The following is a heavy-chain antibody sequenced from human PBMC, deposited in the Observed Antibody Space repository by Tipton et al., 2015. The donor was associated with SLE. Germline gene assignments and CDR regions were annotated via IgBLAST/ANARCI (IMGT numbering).Heavy chain of an antibody. CDR1: GFAVSENY. Sequence: SLRLSCAASGFAVSENYMSWVRQAPGKGLEWVSVVFVGGSTYYADSVKGRFTITRDSSKNALFLQMNSLRSEDTAVYYCAAELLDYFDYWGQGTLVTVSS. J-gene: IGHJ4*02. D-gene: IGHD1-7*01. CDR3: AAELLDYFDY. V-gene: IGHV3-66*02. CDR2: VFVGGST.